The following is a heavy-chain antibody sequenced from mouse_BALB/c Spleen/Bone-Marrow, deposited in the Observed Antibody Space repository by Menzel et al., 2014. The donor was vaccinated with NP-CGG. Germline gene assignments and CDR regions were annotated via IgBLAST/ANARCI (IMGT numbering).Heavy chain of an antibody. CDR2: IDPANGNS. Sequence: EVQLQESGAELVKPGASVKLSCTASGFNIKDIYMHWVKERPEQGLEWIERIDPANGNSIYDPKFQDKATITADTSSNTAYLQLSSLTSEDTAVYYCTRGGNYGWFAYWGQGTLVTVSA. D-gene: IGHD2-1*01. J-gene: IGHJ3*01. V-gene: IGHV14-3*02. CDR3: TRGGNYGWFAY. CDR1: GFNIKDIY.